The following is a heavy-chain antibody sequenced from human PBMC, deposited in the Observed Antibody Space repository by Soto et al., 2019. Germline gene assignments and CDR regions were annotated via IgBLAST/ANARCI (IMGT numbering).Heavy chain of an antibody. J-gene: IGHJ4*02. V-gene: IGHV3-48*03. D-gene: IGHD3-10*01. CDR3: ASFLVRGVMSVD. CDR2: ISSSGSTI. CDR1: GFTFSSYE. Sequence: GGSLRLSCAASGFTFSSYEMNWVRQAPGKGLEWVSYISSSGSTIYYADSVKGRFTISRDNAKNSLYLQMNSLRAEDTAVYYCASFLVRGVMSVDWGQGTLVTVSS.